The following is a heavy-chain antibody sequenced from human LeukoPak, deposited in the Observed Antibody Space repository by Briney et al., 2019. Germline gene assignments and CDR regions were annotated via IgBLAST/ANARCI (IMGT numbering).Heavy chain of an antibody. CDR1: GVTFTSNG. Sequence: GGSLRLSCAASGVTFTSNGMHWVRQAPGKGLEWVAVISYDGSNKYYADSVKGRFTISRDNSKNTLYLQMNSLRAEDTAVYYCARDKTFRVATFTGYFEYWGQGTLVTVSS. V-gene: IGHV3-30*03. D-gene: IGHD5-12*01. CDR3: ARDKTFRVATFTGYFEY. CDR2: ISYDGSNK. J-gene: IGHJ4*02.